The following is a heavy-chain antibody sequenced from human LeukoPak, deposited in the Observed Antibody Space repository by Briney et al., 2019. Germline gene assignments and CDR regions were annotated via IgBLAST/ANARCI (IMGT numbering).Heavy chain of an antibody. CDR1: GFTFNIYA. CDR2: ISGSGGST. J-gene: IGHJ4*02. Sequence: PGGSLRLSCAASGFTFNIYAMSWVRQAPGKGLEWVARISGSGGSTGYADSVKGRFTISRDNSKNTLYLHMNSLRAEDTAVYYCAKDRRIAAAYLFDYWGQGTLVSVSS. V-gene: IGHV3-23*01. D-gene: IGHD6-13*01. CDR3: AKDRRIAAAYLFDY.